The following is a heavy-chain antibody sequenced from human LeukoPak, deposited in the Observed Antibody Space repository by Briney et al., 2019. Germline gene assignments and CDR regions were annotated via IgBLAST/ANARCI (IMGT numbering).Heavy chain of an antibody. CDR1: GFTVSANY. J-gene: IGHJ6*02. CDR2: IYNDGST. CDR3: ARDTRNTLTNGMDV. Sequence: GGSLRLSCAASGFTVSANYMSWVRQAPGKGLEWVSIIYNDGSTYYADSVKGRFTFSRDTYRNMLHLQMNSLGVEDTAVYYCARDTRNTLTNGMDVWGQGTTVTVSS. D-gene: IGHD1-14*01. V-gene: IGHV3-53*01.